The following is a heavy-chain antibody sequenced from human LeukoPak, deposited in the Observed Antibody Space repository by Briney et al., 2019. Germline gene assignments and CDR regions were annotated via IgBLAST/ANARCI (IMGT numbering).Heavy chain of an antibody. Sequence: GESLKISCKGSGYSFTSYWIGWVRQMPGKGLEWMGIIYPGDSDTRYSPSFQGQVTISADKSISTAYLQWSILKASDTAMYYCARRLDYYDSSGYYLPTDSDFDYWGQGTLVTVSS. V-gene: IGHV5-51*01. CDR1: GYSFTSYW. CDR3: ARRLDYYDSSGYYLPTDSDFDY. D-gene: IGHD3-22*01. J-gene: IGHJ4*02. CDR2: IYPGDSDT.